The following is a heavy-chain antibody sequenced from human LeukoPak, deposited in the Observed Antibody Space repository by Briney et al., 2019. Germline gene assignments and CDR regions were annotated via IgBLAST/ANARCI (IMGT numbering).Heavy chain of an antibody. CDR1: GYTFTSYG. CDR2: SSSYNGKT. V-gene: IGHV1-18*01. CDR3: ARVRVVVVPAAYYFDY. Sequence: GASVKLSCYASGYTFTSYGISRVREAPGHGLEWMGWSSSYNGKTNYAQKLQGRVTMTTDTSTSTAYMELRSLRSDDTAVYYCARVRVVVVPAAYYFDYWGQGTLVTVSA. D-gene: IGHD2-2*01. J-gene: IGHJ4*02.